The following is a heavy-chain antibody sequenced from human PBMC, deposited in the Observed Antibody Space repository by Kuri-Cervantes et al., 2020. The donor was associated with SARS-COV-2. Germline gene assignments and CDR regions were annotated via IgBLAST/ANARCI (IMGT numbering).Heavy chain of an antibody. J-gene: IGHJ4*02. CDR3: ARLYSSGGNFDY. Sequence: SETLSLTCAVYGGSFSGYYWSWIRQPPGKGLEWIGSIYYSGSTYYNPSLKSRVTMSVDTSKNQFSLKLNSVTAADTAVYYCARLYSSGGNFDYWGQGTLVTVSS. V-gene: IGHV4-34*01. CDR1: GGSFSGYY. D-gene: IGHD6-19*01. CDR2: IYYSGST.